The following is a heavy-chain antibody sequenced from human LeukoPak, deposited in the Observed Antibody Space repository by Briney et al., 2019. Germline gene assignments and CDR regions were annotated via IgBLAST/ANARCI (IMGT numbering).Heavy chain of an antibody. Sequence: SQTLSLTCALSGDSFSSNSAAWNWIRQSPSRGLEWLVRTYYRSNLYNDYAVSVKSRITINPDTSKNQFSLQLNSVTPEDTAVYYCARGPPYCSGGSCYLNNWFDPWGQGTRVTVSS. V-gene: IGHV6-1*01. CDR2: TYYRSNLYN. CDR1: GDSFSSNSAA. D-gene: IGHD2-15*01. CDR3: ARGPPYCSGGSCYLNNWFDP. J-gene: IGHJ5*02.